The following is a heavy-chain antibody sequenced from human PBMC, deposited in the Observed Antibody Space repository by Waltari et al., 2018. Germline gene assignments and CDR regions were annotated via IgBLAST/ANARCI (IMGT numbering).Heavy chain of an antibody. CDR2: ISYDGGNT. CDR3: ARDWGRICGVDCKCPDY. D-gene: IGHD2-21*02. Sequence: QVQPVESGGGVVQPGRSLRLSCEASGFIYSSHAMHWVRQAPGIGLEWVAVISYDGGNTYYSDSVKGRFTISRDNSKNSLYLQMNSLRAEDTAVYFCARDWGRICGVDCKCPDYWGQGTLVTVSS. J-gene: IGHJ4*02. CDR1: GFIYSSHA. V-gene: IGHV3-30-3*01.